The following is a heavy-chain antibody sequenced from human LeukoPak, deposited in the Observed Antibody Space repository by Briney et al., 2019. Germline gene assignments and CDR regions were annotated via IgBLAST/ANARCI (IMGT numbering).Heavy chain of an antibody. CDR2: ISSSNTM. Sequence: PGGSLRRSCAAYGFTFSSYDMNWDRQAPGQGLMWISYISSSNTMYYADSVKGRFTISRDNAKNSLYLQMNSLRVEDTAVYYCARDWSYYFDYWGQGTLVTVSS. CDR3: ARDWSYYFDY. V-gene: IGHV3-48*03. CDR1: GFTFSSYD. D-gene: IGHD1-26*01. J-gene: IGHJ4*02.